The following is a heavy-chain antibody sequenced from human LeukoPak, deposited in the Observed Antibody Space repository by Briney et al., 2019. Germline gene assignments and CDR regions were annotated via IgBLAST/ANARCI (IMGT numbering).Heavy chain of an antibody. J-gene: IGHJ4*02. D-gene: IGHD3-16*02. Sequence: SETLSLTCTVSGGSSSSSSDYWGWIRQPPGKGLGWIGCIYYSGSTYYNPSLKSRVTISVDTSKNQFSLKLSSVIDADTAEYYCARHEKGVLRELSFFDYWGQGTLVTVSS. V-gene: IGHV4-39*01. CDR3: ARHEKGVLRELSFFDY. CDR1: GGSSSSSSDY. CDR2: IYYSGST.